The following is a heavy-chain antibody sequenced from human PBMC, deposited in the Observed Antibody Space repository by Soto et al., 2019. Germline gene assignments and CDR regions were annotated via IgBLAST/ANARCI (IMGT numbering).Heavy chain of an antibody. Sequence: QVQLVESGGGVVQPGRSLRLSCAASGFTFSSYGMHWVLQAPGKGLEWVAVIWYDGSNKYYADSVKGRFTISRDNSKNTLYLQMNSLRAEDTAVYYCARQTGYSSSWYFDYWGQGTLVTVSS. J-gene: IGHJ4*02. D-gene: IGHD6-13*01. CDR1: GFTFSSYG. V-gene: IGHV3-33*01. CDR3: ARQTGYSSSWYFDY. CDR2: IWYDGSNK.